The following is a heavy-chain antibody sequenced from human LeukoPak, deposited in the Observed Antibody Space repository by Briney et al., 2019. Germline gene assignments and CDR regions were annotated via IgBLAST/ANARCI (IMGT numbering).Heavy chain of an antibody. CDR3: ARVAEQQRGGFDY. J-gene: IGHJ4*02. CDR1: GFTFSSYA. CDR2: ISYDGSNK. D-gene: IGHD6-13*01. Sequence: HPGGSLRLSCAASGFTFSSYAMHWVRQAPGKGLEWVAVISYDGSNKYYADSVKGRFTISRDNSKNTLYLQMNSLRAEDTAVYYCARVAEQQRGGFDYWGQGTLVTVSS. V-gene: IGHV3-30-3*01.